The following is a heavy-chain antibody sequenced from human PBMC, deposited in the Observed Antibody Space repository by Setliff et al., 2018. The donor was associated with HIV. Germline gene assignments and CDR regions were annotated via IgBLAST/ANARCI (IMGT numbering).Heavy chain of an antibody. Sequence: ASVKVSCKASGYTLTSYYMHWVRQAPGQGLEWMGIINPSVGSTSYAQKFQGRVTMTRNTSINTAYMDFSSLGSEDTAVYYCARGRSNYVGLDAFDIWGQGTMVTVSS. D-gene: IGHD4-4*01. J-gene: IGHJ3*02. CDR1: GYTLTSYY. CDR2: INPSVGST. V-gene: IGHV1-46*01. CDR3: ARGRSNYVGLDAFDI.